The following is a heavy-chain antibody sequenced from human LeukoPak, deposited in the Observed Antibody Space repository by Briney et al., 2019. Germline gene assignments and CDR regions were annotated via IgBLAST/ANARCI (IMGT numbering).Heavy chain of an antibody. J-gene: IGHJ6*02. CDR3: TSYPMASQYYYYYYGMDV. CDR1: GFTFGDYA. Sequence: GGSLRLSCTASGFTFGDYAMSWVRQAPGKGLEWVGFIRRKAYGGTTEYAASVKGRFTISRDDSKSIAYLQMNSLKTEDTAVYYCTSYPMASQYYYYYYGMDVWGQGTTVTVSS. V-gene: IGHV3-49*04. CDR2: IRRKAYGGTT. D-gene: IGHD3-10*01.